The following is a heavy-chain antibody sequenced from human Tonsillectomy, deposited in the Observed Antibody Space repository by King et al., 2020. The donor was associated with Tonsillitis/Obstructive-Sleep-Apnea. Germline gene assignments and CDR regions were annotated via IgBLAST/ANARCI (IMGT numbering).Heavy chain of an antibody. CDR1: GNTLTDYS. CDR2: INPNSGGT. CDR3: ARDKTEKQWLANWFDP. V-gene: IGHV1-2*02. Sequence: QLVQSGAEVKKPGASVKVSCKASGNTLTDYSMHWVRQAPGQGLEWMGWINPNSGGTNYAQKFQGRVTMTRDTSISTAYMELSRLRYDDTAVYYCARDKTEKQWLANWFDPWGQGTLVTVSS. J-gene: IGHJ5*02. D-gene: IGHD6-19*01.